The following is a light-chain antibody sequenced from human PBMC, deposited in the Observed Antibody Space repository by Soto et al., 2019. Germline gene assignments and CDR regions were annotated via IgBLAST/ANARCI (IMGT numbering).Light chain of an antibody. Sequence: QSALTQPASVSGSPGQSITISCTGTSSDVGGYKYVSWYQQHPGQAPILIIYDVSDRPSGVSNRFSGSKSGNTASLTISGLQPEDEADYYCSSYTSSRSDVFGTGTKLTVL. J-gene: IGLJ1*01. CDR2: DVS. CDR3: SSYTSSRSDV. CDR1: SSDVGGYKY. V-gene: IGLV2-14*01.